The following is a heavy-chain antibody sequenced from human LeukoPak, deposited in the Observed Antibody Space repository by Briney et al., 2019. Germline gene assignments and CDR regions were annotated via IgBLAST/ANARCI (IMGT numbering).Heavy chain of an antibody. CDR2: IYPSDSDT. V-gene: IGHV5-51*01. Sequence: GESLKISCKASGYTFNTDWIGWVRQMPGKGLEGMGIIYPSDSDTRYGPSLQGQVTISADKSTSTAYLEWSSLKASGTAMYYCARHYGDYADYWGQGTLVTVSS. D-gene: IGHD4-17*01. J-gene: IGHJ4*02. CDR3: ARHYGDYADY. CDR1: GYTFNTDW.